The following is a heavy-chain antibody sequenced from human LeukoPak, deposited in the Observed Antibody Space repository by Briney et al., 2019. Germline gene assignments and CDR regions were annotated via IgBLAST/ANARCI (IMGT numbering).Heavy chain of an antibody. CDR1: GFTFSSYG. CDR3: AKDVKFSWPFYFDY. D-gene: IGHD5-12*01. J-gene: IGHJ4*02. CDR2: ISGSGGST. V-gene: IGHV3-23*01. Sequence: PGGSLRLSCAASGFTFSSYGITWVRQAPGKGLEWVSTISGSGGSTYYADSVKGRFTISRDNSKNTLFLQMNSLRAEDTAVYSCAKDVKFSWPFYFDYWGQGILVTVSS.